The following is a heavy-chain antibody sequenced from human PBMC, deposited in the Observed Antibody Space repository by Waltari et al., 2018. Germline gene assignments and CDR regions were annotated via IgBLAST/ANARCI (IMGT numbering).Heavy chain of an antibody. J-gene: IGHJ4*02. CDR2: SYHSGST. CDR3: ARRVNYYDSSGYDY. CDR1: GYSISSGYY. V-gene: IGHV4-38-2*01. D-gene: IGHD3-22*01. Sequence: QVQLQESGPGLVKPSETLSLTCAVSGYSISSGYYWGWIRQPPGTGLEGIGSSYHSGSTYYNPSLKSRVNIAVDTSKNQFSLKLSSVTAADTAVYYCARRVNYYDSSGYDYWGQGTLVTVSS.